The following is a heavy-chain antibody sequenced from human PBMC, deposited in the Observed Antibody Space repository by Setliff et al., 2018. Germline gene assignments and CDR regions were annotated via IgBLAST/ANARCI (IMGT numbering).Heavy chain of an antibody. J-gene: IGHJ4*02. CDR1: GNSFTVFY. V-gene: IGHV1-2*02. Sequence: ASVKVSCKSSGNSFTVFYLHWVRQAPGQGLEWMGGIIPIFGTANYAQKFQGRVTMTTDTSTSTAYMELTRLTTDDTALYYCVRGQGPRTVVAIPFDHWGQGTLVTVSS. CDR3: VRGQGPRTVVAIPFDH. D-gene: IGHD3-22*01. CDR2: IIPIFGTA.